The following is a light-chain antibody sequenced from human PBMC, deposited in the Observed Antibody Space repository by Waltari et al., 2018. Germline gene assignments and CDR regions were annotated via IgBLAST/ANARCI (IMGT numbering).Light chain of an antibody. CDR2: AAS. J-gene: IGKJ3*01. CDR1: QGISSS. CDR3: QQAKSFPLT. Sequence: DIQMTQSPSSVSASVGDRVTITCRASQGISSSLAWYQQKPGKVPTLLIYAASSLQSGVPSRFSGSGSGTDFTLTISSLQPEDSATYYCQQAKSFPLTFGPGTKVDIK. V-gene: IGKV1-12*01.